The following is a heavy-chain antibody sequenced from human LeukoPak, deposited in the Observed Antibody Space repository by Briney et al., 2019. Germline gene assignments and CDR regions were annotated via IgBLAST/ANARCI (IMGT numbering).Heavy chain of an antibody. J-gene: IGHJ6*03. CDR3: ARVLRFLESSDYYMDV. CDR2: IIPIFGTA. D-gene: IGHD3-3*01. Sequence: SVKVSCKASGGTFSSYAISWVRQAPGQGLEWMGGIIPIFGTANYAQKFQGRVTITADESTSTAYMELSSLRSEDTAVYYCARVLRFLESSDYYMDVWGKGTTVTVSS. V-gene: IGHV1-69*13. CDR1: GGTFSSYA.